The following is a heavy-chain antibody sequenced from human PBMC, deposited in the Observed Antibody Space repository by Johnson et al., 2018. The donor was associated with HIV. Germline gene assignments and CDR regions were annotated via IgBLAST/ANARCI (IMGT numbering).Heavy chain of an antibody. Sequence: VQLVESGGGLIQPGGSLRLSCAASGFTVSSNYMSWVRQAPGKGLERVSVLYSGGSTYYADSVKGRFIISRDNSKNTLYLQMNSLRAEDTAVYYCASREPYYYDSSGYLAFDIWGQGTMVTVSS. V-gene: IGHV3-53*01. CDR1: GFTVSSNY. CDR3: ASREPYYYDSSGYLAFDI. D-gene: IGHD3-22*01. CDR2: LYSGGST. J-gene: IGHJ3*02.